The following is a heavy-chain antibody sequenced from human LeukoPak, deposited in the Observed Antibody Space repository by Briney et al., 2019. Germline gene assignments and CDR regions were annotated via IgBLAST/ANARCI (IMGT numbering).Heavy chain of an antibody. D-gene: IGHD3-22*01. J-gene: IGHJ5*02. V-gene: IGHV4-34*01. CDR2: INHSEST. CDR3: AREVYYDRSGPPRFGIRWFDP. Sequence: SVTLSLTCAVYGGSFSGYYWSWLRQPPGKGLEWIGEINHSESTNYHPSLNSRVTISVDTSKNHFSLKLRSVTAADTAVYYCAREVYYDRSGPPRFGIRWFDPWGQGTLVTVSS. CDR1: GGSFSGYY.